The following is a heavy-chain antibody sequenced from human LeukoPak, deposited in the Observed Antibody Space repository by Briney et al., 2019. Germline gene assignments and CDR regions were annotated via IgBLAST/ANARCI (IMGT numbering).Heavy chain of an antibody. CDR3: ASNMVRGPQNY. V-gene: IGHV3-23*01. CDR1: GFTFSSYG. CDR2: ISGSGGST. D-gene: IGHD3-10*01. J-gene: IGHJ4*02. Sequence: QAGGSLRLSCAASGFTFSSYGMSWVRQAPGKGLEWVSAISGSGGSTYYADSVKGRFTISRDNSKNTLYLQMNSLRAEDTAVYYCASNMVRGPQNYWGQGTLVTVSS.